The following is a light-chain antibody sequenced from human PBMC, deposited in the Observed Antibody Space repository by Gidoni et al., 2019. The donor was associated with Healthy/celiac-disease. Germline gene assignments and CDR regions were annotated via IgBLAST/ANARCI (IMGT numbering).Light chain of an antibody. CDR1: QSISSY. CDR3: QQSYNTPTWT. CDR2: AAS. J-gene: IGKJ1*01. V-gene: IGKV1-39*01. Sequence: IQMTQSPSSLSASVGDRVTITCRASQSISSYLNWYQQKPGKAPKLLIYAASSLQSGIPSRFSGSGSGTDFTLTISSLQPEDFATYYCQQSYNTPTWTFGQGTKVEIK.